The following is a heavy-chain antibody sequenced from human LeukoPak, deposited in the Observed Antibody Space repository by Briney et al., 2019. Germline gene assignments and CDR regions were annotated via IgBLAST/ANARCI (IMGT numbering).Heavy chain of an antibody. CDR1: GGSFSGNY. Sequence: SETLSLTCAVYGGSFSGNYWSWIRQPPGKGLEWIGDINHSGTTNYSPSLKSRVTISVDTSKNQFSLKLSSVTAADTAVYYCASSVRAGVIYWGQGTLVTVSS. J-gene: IGHJ4*02. CDR2: INHSGTT. V-gene: IGHV4-34*01. D-gene: IGHD6-13*01. CDR3: ASSVRAGVIY.